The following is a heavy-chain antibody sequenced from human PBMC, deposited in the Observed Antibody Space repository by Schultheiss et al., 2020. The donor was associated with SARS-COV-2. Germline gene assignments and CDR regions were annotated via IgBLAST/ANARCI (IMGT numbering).Heavy chain of an antibody. J-gene: IGHJ4*02. D-gene: IGHD2-2*01. CDR3: ARDYQAY. Sequence: GGSLRLSCAASGFTLSSYWMSWVRQAPGRGPEWVANINKDGSDKFYVDSVKGRFTISRDNAKNSLYLQMNSLRVEDTAVYYCARDYQAYWGQGTLVTVSS. V-gene: IGHV3-7*01. CDR2: INKDGSDK. CDR1: GFTLSSYW.